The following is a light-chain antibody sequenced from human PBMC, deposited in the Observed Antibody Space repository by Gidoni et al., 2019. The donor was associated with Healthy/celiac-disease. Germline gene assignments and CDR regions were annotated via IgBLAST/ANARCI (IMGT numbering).Light chain of an antibody. Sequence: QSVLTQPPSASGTAGQRVTIARSGSSSNIGSNYVYWYQQLPGTAPKHLIYRNNQRPSGVPARFSGAKYGTSASLAISGLRSEDEADYYYAAWDDSLSGRVFGGGTKLTVL. CDR1: SSNIGSNY. CDR3: AAWDDSLSGRV. V-gene: IGLV1-47*01. CDR2: RNN. J-gene: IGLJ3*02.